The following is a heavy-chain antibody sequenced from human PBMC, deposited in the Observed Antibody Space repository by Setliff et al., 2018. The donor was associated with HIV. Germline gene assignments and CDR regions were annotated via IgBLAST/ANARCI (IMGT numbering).Heavy chain of an antibody. J-gene: IGHJ4*02. D-gene: IGHD3-16*01. V-gene: IGHV4-4*02. CDR3: ARLGEF. CDR1: GGSISSSYW. CDR2: IYHGGSA. Sequence: SETLSLTCAVSGGSISSSYWWSWVRQPPGKGLEWIGEIYHGGSANYNPSLKRRVTLSVDKSKNQFSLRLSSVTAADTAVYYCARLGEFWSQGSLVTVSS.